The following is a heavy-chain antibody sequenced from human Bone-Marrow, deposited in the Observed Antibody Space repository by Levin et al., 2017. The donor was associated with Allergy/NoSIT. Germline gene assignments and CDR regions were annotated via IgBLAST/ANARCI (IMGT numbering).Heavy chain of an antibody. D-gene: IGHD6-13*01. CDR1: GFTFSSYA. CDR2: ISGSGGST. CDR3: AKDQYSSSWYSGY. J-gene: IGHJ4*02. V-gene: IGHV3-23*01. Sequence: PGESLKISCAASGFTFSSYAMSWVRQAPGKGLEWVSAISGSGGSTYYADSVKGRFTISRDNSKNTLYLQMNSLRAEDTAVYYCAKDQYSSSWYSGYWGQGTLVTVSS.